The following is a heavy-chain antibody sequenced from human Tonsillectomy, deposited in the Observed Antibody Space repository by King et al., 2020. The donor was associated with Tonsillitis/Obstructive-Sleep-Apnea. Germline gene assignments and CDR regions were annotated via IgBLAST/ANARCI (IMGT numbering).Heavy chain of an antibody. Sequence: VQLVESGGGLVQPGGSLRLSCAASGFTFSSYWMIWLRQAPGKGLEWVANIKEDGSDKSFVDSVRGRFTISRDNAKNSLYLQMNNLRAEDTAVYYCARDINPQYSGTYYDAFDIWGQGTMVTVSS. CDR1: GFTFSSYW. V-gene: IGHV3-7*01. D-gene: IGHD1-26*01. CDR2: IKEDGSDK. CDR3: ARDINPQYSGTYYDAFDI. J-gene: IGHJ3*02.